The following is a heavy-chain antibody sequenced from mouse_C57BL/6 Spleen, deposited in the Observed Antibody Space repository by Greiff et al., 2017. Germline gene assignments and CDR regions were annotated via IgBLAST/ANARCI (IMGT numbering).Heavy chain of an antibody. J-gene: IGHJ2*01. CDR3: AREGIYYDYDFDY. CDR1: GYSITSGYY. CDR2: ISYDGSN. D-gene: IGHD2-4*01. V-gene: IGHV3-6*01. Sequence: EVQVVESGPGLVKPSQSLSLTCSVTGYSITSGYYWNWIRQFPGNKLEWMGYISYDGSNNYNPSLKNRISITRDTSKNQFFLKLNSVTTEDTATYYCAREGIYYDYDFDYWGQGTTLTVSS.